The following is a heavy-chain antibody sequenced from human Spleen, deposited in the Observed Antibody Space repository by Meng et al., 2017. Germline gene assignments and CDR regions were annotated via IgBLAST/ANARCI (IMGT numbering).Heavy chain of an antibody. CDR2: INPKSGDT. CDR3: ARDEDISAAGKLFGDY. Sequence: QLVQSGAEGKKPGASVKVSCDASGYTLSSDGFSWVRQAPGQGLEWMGRINPKSGDTHYAQKFQARVTMTGDTSISTAYMELSGLRSDDTAMYYCARDEDISAAGKLFGDYWGQGTLVTVSS. CDR1: GYTLSSDG. D-gene: IGHD6-25*01. V-gene: IGHV1-2*06. J-gene: IGHJ4*02.